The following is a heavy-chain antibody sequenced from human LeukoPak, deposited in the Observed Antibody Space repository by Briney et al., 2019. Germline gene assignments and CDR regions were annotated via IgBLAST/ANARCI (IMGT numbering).Heavy chain of an antibody. D-gene: IGHD1-26*01. CDR1: GGSISSSSYY. CDR2: IYHSGST. J-gene: IGHJ6*03. V-gene: IGHV4-39*07. Sequence: SKTLSLTCTVSGGSISSSSYYWGWIRQPPGKGLEWIGSIYHSGSTYYNPSLKSRVTISVDTSKNQFSLKLSSVTAADTAVYYCARVGATPYYYYYMDVWGKGTTVTVSS. CDR3: ARVGATPYYYYYMDV.